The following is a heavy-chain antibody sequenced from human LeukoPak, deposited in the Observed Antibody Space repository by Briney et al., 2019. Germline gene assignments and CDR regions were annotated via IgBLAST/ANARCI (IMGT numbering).Heavy chain of an antibody. D-gene: IGHD1-26*01. CDR3: AKDPEDSGSYWPLDY. CDR1: GFTFSSYA. J-gene: IGHJ4*02. V-gene: IGHV3-23*01. CDR2: ISGSGGSA. Sequence: GGSLRLSCAASGFTFSSYAMSWVRQAPGKGLEWVSAISGSGGSAYYADSVKGRFTISRDNSKNTLYLQMNSLRAEDTAVYYCAKDPEDSGSYWPLDYWGQGTLVTVSS.